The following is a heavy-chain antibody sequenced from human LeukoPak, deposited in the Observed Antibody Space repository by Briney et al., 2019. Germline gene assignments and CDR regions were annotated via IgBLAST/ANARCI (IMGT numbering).Heavy chain of an antibody. V-gene: IGHV3-48*04. CDR3: AKANFDWVLFFDY. J-gene: IGHJ4*02. D-gene: IGHD3-9*01. CDR2: ISSSGSTI. Sequence: GGSLRLSCAASGFTFSSYGMNWVRQAPGKGLEGVSYISSSGSTIYYVDSVKGRFTISRDNAKNSLYLQMNTLRSEDTALYYCAKANFDWVLFFDYWGQGTLITVSS. CDR1: GFTFSSYG.